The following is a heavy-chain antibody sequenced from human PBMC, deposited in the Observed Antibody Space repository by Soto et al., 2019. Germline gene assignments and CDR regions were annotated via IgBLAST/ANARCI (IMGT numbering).Heavy chain of an antibody. J-gene: IGHJ4*02. CDR3: ARGGWYYSF. Sequence: SETLSLTCAVYGGSFSGYYWSWIRQPPGKGLECIGEINHSGSTNYNPSLKSRVTISVDTSKNQFSLKLSSVTAADTAVYYCARGGWYYSFWGQGTLVTVSS. CDR2: INHSGST. D-gene: IGHD6-19*01. CDR1: GGSFSGYY. V-gene: IGHV4-34*01.